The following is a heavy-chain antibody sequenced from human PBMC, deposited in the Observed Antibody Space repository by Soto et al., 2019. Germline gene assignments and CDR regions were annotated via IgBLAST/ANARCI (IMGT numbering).Heavy chain of an antibody. CDR3: ARVTLREALSPGDYNYDY. J-gene: IGHJ4*02. CDR1: GFTFSSYD. D-gene: IGHD4-17*01. V-gene: IGHV3-13*01. CDR2: IGTAGDT. Sequence: EVQLGESGGGLVQPGGSLRLSCAASGFTFSSYDMHWVRQATGKGLECVSAIGTAGDTYYPGSVKGRFTISRENARNSLYRLLNSLRAEDPAVYYCARVTLREALSPGDYNYDYWGQGTLVTVSS.